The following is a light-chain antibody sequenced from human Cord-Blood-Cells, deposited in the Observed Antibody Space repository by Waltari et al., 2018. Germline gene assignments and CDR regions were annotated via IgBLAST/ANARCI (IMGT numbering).Light chain of an antibody. CDR3: QQYYSTPWT. CDR2: WAS. V-gene: IGKV4-1*01. CDR1: QIVLYSSNNKNY. Sequence: DIVMTQSPDSLAVSLGERATINCKSSQIVLYSSNNKNYLAWYQQKPGQPPTLIIYWASTRESGVPDRFSGSGSGTDFTLTISSLQAEDVAVYYCQQYYSTPWTFGQGTKVEIK. J-gene: IGKJ1*01.